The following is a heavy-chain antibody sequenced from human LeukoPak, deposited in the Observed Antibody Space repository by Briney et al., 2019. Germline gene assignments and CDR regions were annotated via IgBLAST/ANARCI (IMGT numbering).Heavy chain of an antibody. J-gene: IGHJ4*02. CDR2: INHSGST. CDR3: ARGTLPRYFDY. CDR1: GGSFSGYY. V-gene: IGHV4-34*01. Sequence: SETLSLTCAAYGGSFSGYYWSWIRQPPGKGLEWIGEINHSGSTNYNPSLKSRVTISVDTSKNQFSLKLSSVTAADTAVYYCARGTLPRYFDYWGQGTLVTVSS.